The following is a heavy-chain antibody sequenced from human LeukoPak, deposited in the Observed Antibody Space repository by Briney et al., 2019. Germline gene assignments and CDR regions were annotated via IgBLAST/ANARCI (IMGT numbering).Heavy chain of an antibody. Sequence: ASVKLSCKASGYTFTSYGISWVRQAPGQGLEWMGWISAYNGNTNYAQKLQGRVTMTTDTSTSTAYMELRTLKSDDAAVYYCARGDAWLFFFFDYWGQGTLVSVSS. J-gene: IGHJ4*02. CDR2: ISAYNGNT. CDR1: GYTFTSYG. D-gene: IGHD3-9*01. CDR3: ARGDAWLFFFFDY. V-gene: IGHV1-18*01.